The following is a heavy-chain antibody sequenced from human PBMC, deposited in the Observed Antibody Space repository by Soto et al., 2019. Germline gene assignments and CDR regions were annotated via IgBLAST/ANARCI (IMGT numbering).Heavy chain of an antibody. CDR1: GGTFSNFA. Sequence: QVQLVQSGPEVKKPGSSVKVSCEASGGTFSNFAVNWVRQAPGQGLEWVGGVIPLFNVAKYAQKFEGRVTMVADASTSTAYMVLSSLRSDDTAVYYCAASGREVLGYDYKDTEGLDIWGQGTMVTVSS. J-gene: IGHJ3*02. D-gene: IGHD4-4*01. V-gene: IGHV1-69*01. CDR2: VIPLFNVA. CDR3: AASGREVLGYDYKDTEGLDI.